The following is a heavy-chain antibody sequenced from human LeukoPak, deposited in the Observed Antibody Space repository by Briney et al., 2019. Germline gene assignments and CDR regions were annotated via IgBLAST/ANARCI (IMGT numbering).Heavy chain of an antibody. CDR1: GFTFSSYA. J-gene: IGHJ5*02. D-gene: IGHD7-27*01. CDR2: IKQDGSEK. CDR3: ARPQLGTNWFDP. V-gene: IGHV3-7*01. Sequence: PGGSLRLSCAASGFTFSSYAMSWVRQAPGKGLEWVANIKQDGSEKYYVDSVKGRFTISRDNAKNSLYLQMNSLRAEDTAVYYCARPQLGTNWFDPWGQGTLVTVSS.